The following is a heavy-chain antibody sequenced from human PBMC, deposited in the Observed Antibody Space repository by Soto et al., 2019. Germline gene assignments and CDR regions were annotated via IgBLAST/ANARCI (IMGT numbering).Heavy chain of an antibody. V-gene: IGHV4-30-2*01. Sequence: PSQLLCLTCGVSGGTSISGGYSCSLIRQPPGKGLEWIGYIYHSGSTYYNPSLKSRVTISVDRSKNQFSLKLSSVTAADTAVYYCARGGYSYGSSYNWSDPWGQGTPVTVSS. CDR1: GGTSISGGYS. D-gene: IGHD5-18*01. J-gene: IGHJ5*02. CDR3: ARGGYSYGSSYNWSDP. CDR2: IYHSGST.